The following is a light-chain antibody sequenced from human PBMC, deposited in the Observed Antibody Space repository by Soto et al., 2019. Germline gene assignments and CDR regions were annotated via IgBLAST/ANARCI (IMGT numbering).Light chain of an antibody. CDR3: QEYNTWSLIT. J-gene: IGKJ5*01. CDR1: QGIGSN. Sequence: EIVMTQSPATLSVSPGDTATLSCRASQGIGSNVGWHQQKPGKAPRLLTHGASTRATGISARFSGSGSGTEFCPTLSSLQSEDLAVYYCQEYNTWSLITFGQGTRLDSK. V-gene: IGKV3-15*01. CDR2: GAS.